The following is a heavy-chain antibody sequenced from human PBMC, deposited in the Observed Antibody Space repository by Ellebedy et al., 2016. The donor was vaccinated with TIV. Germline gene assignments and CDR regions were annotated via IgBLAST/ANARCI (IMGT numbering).Heavy chain of an antibody. J-gene: IGHJ4*02. D-gene: IGHD3-22*01. CDR1: GFTFGAFA. Sequence: GGSLRLSCAASGFTFGAFAVHWVRQAPGKGLEWLSVISAGGDNTYNADSVKGRFTITRDNSKNTLFLQMNRLSTEDTAVYYCAKGSSSGFNYDRVGFQYWGQGTLVTVSS. CDR3: AKGSSSGFNYDRVGFQY. V-gene: IGHV3-23*01. CDR2: ISAGGDNT.